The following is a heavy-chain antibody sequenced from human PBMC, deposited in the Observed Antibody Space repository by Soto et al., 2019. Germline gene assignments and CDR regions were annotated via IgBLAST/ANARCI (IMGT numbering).Heavy chain of an antibody. D-gene: IGHD6-13*01. CDR3: ARDLGAYSSSGRYYYGMDV. CDR1: RFTFSSYA. J-gene: IGHJ6*02. CDR2: ISYDGSNK. Sequence: QVQLVESGGGVVQPGRSLRLSCAANRFTFSSYAVQWVRQAPGKGLQWVAVISYDGSNKYYADSVKGRFTISRDNSKNTLYLQMNSLRAEDTAVYYCARDLGAYSSSGRYYYGMDVWGQGTTVTVSS. V-gene: IGHV3-30-3*01.